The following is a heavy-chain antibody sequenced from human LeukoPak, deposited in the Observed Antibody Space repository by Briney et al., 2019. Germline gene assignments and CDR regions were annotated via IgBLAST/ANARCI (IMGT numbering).Heavy chain of an antibody. CDR2: ISGNDGST. Sequence: GGSLRLSCAASGFAFSSYVMNWVRQAPGKGLEWVSGISGNDGSTYYADTVKGRFTISRDNSRNTLYLQMNTPRAEDTAVYYCAKGRSSYSGLDHWGQGTLVTVSS. CDR3: AKGRSSYSGLDH. V-gene: IGHV3-23*01. D-gene: IGHD2-15*01. J-gene: IGHJ4*02. CDR1: GFAFSSYV.